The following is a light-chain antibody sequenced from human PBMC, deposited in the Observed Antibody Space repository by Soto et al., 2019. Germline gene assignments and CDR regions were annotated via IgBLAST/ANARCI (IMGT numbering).Light chain of an antibody. CDR2: GAS. CDR3: QQYGSSAWT. CDR1: QSVSSSY. J-gene: IGKJ1*01. V-gene: IGKV3-20*01. Sequence: EIVLTQSTGTLSLSPGERATLSCRARQSVSSSYLAWYQQKPGQAPRLLIYGASSRATGIPDRFSGSGSGTDFTLTIRRLEPEDFAVYYCQQYGSSAWTFGQGTKVEIK.